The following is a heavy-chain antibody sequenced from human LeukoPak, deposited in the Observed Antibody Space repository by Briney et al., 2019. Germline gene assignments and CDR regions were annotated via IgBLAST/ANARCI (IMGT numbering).Heavy chain of an antibody. CDR2: ISSSSSTI. Sequence: GGSLRLSCAASGFAFSNYRMNWVRQAPAEGLEWVSYISSSSSTIHSADSVKGRFTISRDNAKNSLYLQMNSLRDEDTAVYYCARGRSDRSPDAFDIWGQGTMVTVSS. J-gene: IGHJ3*02. D-gene: IGHD3-3*01. V-gene: IGHV3-48*02. CDR1: GFAFSNYR. CDR3: ARGRSDRSPDAFDI.